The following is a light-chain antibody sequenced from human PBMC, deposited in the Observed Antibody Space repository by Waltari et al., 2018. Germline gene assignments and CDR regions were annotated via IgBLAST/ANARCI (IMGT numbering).Light chain of an antibody. V-gene: IGKV3-20*01. CDR2: GAS. Sequence: SCRASQSGSRTLAWYQQKTGQAPRLLIYGASTRATGIPERFSGGGSGTDFSLTISRLEPEDFAVYYCQHYVRLPATFGQGTKVEIK. CDR1: QSGSRT. CDR3: QHYVRLPAT. J-gene: IGKJ1*01.